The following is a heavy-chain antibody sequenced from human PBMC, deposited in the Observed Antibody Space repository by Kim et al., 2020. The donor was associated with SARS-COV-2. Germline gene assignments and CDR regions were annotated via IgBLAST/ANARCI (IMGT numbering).Heavy chain of an antibody. Sequence: SETLSLTCAVYGGSFSGYYWSWIRQPPGKGLEWIGEINHSGSTNYNPSLKSRVTISVDTSKNQFSLKLSSVTAADTAVYYCARVPPGSSWYLNPYYFDYWGQGTLVTVSS. J-gene: IGHJ4*02. V-gene: IGHV4-34*01. D-gene: IGHD6-13*01. CDR2: INHSGST. CDR3: ARVPPGSSWYLNPYYFDY. CDR1: GGSFSGYY.